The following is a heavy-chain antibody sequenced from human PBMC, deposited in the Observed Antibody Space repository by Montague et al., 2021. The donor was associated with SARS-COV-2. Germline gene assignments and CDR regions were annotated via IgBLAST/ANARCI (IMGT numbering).Heavy chain of an antibody. D-gene: IGHD3-10*01. CDR3: ARQTTLLRGRAPPGV. Sequence: SETLSLTCTVSGGSISSTAYYWGWIRQPPGKGLEWIGSIYYTVNTYYNPSLKSRDTISVDASKNQFSLTLSSVSAADTAVYYCARQTTLLRGRAPPGVWGQGTTVTVSS. V-gene: IGHV4-39*01. CDR2: IYYTVNT. J-gene: IGHJ6*02. CDR1: GGSISSTAYY.